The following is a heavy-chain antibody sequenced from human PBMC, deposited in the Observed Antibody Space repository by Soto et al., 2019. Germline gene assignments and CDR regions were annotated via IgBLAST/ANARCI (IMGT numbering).Heavy chain of an antibody. CDR3: ARLFRATGEVWFDP. J-gene: IGHJ5*02. D-gene: IGHD4-4*01. V-gene: IGHV4-30-2*01. Sequence: QLQLQESGSGLVKPSQTLSLTCAVSGGSISSGGYSWSWIRQPPGKGLEWIGYIYHSGSTYYNPSLKSRVTISVDRSKNQFSLKLSSVTAADTAVYYCARLFRATGEVWFDPWGQGTLVTVSS. CDR2: IYHSGST. CDR1: GGSISSGGYS.